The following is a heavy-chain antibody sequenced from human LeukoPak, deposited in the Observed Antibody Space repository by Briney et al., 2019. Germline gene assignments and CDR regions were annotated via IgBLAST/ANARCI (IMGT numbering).Heavy chain of an antibody. Sequence: SETLSLTCTVSGGSISSYYWSWIRQPAGKGLEWIGRIYTSGSTNYNPSLKSRVTMSVDTSKNQFSLKLSSVTAADTAVYYCARDPMATINYYYYGMDVWGQGTTVTVSS. V-gene: IGHV4-4*07. J-gene: IGHJ6*02. CDR1: GGSISSYY. CDR2: IYTSGST. D-gene: IGHD5-24*01. CDR3: ARDPMATINYYYYGMDV.